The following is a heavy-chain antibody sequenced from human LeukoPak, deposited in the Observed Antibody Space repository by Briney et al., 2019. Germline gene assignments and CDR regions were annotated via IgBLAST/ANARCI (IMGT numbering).Heavy chain of an antibody. Sequence: GGSLRLSCAASGFTFSSYAMNWVRQAPEKGLEWVSSISSSSSYIYYADSVKGRFTISRDNAKNSLYLQMNSLRAEDTAVYYCARDRLPGREWLRLFDYWGQGTLVTVSS. D-gene: IGHD5-12*01. J-gene: IGHJ4*02. CDR2: ISSSSSYI. CDR3: ARDRLPGREWLRLFDY. CDR1: GFTFSSYA. V-gene: IGHV3-21*01.